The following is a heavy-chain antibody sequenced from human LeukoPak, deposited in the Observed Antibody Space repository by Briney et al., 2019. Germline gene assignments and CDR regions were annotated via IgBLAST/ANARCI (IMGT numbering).Heavy chain of an antibody. V-gene: IGHV1-69*13. CDR1: GGTFSSYA. Sequence: SVKVSCKASGGTFSSYAISWVRQAPGQGLEWMGGIIPIFGTANYAQKFQGRVTITADESTSTAYMELSSLRFEDTAVYYCARGYCSGGSCYADAFDIWGQGTMVTVSS. D-gene: IGHD2-15*01. CDR2: IIPIFGTA. CDR3: ARGYCSGGSCYADAFDI. J-gene: IGHJ3*02.